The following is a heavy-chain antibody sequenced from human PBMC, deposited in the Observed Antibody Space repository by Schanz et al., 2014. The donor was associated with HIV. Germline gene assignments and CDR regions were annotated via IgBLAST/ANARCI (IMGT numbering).Heavy chain of an antibody. CDR3: TTDRIHLGDWYFDY. CDR1: GFTFSSYG. CDR2: ISYDRRNK. Sequence: QVQLVESGGGVVQPGRSLRLSCAASGFTFSSYGMHWVRQAPGKGLEWVAVISYDRRNKYYADSVKGRFTISRDNSKNTLYLQMNSLKTEDTAVYYCTTDRIHLGDWYFDYWGQGTLVTVSS. D-gene: IGHD2-21*01. J-gene: IGHJ4*02. V-gene: IGHV3-30*03.